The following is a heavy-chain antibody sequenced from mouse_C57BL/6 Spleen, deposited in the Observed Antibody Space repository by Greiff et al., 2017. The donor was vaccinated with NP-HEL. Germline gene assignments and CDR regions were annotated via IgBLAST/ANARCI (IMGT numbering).Heavy chain of an antibody. D-gene: IGHD1-1*01. V-gene: IGHV1-52*01. Sequence: VQLQQPGAELVRPGSSVKLSCKASGYTFTSYWMHWVKQRPIQGLEWIGNIDPSDSETHYNQKFKDKATLTVDKSSSTAYMQLSSLTSEDSAVYYCAREGDYGSDYWGQGTTLTVSS. CDR2: IDPSDSET. CDR3: AREGDYGSDY. J-gene: IGHJ2*01. CDR1: GYTFTSYW.